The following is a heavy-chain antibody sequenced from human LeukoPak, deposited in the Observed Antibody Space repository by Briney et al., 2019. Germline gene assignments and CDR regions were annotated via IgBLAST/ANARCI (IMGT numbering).Heavy chain of an antibody. CDR2: IKQDGSEK. V-gene: IGHV3-7*01. CDR1: GFTFSSYG. Sequence: GGSLRLSCAASGFTFSSYGMHWVRQAPGKGLEWVANIKQDGSEKYYVDSVKGRFTISRDNAKNSLYLQMNSLRAEDTALYYCARGRPVGTDWFDPWGQGTLVTVSS. J-gene: IGHJ5*02. CDR3: ARGRPVGTDWFDP.